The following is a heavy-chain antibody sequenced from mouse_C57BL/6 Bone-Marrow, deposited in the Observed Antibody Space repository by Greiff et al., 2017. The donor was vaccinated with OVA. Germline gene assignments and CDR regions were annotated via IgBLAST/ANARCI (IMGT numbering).Heavy chain of an antibody. CDR3: ARTGALYDGYYAAWFAY. CDR2: IYPRSGNT. V-gene: IGHV1-81*01. Sequence: VKLQQSGAELARPGASVKLSCKASGYTFTSYGISWVKQRTGQGLEWIGEIYPRSGNTYYNEKFKGKATLTADKSSSTAYMELRSLTSEDSAVYFCARTGALYDGYYAAWFAYWGQGTLVTVSA. D-gene: IGHD2-3*01. CDR1: GYTFTSYG. J-gene: IGHJ3*01.